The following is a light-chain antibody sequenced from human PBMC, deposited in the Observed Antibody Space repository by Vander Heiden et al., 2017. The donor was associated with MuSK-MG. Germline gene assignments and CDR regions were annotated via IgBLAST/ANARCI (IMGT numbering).Light chain of an antibody. CDR3: QQDDNLPFT. V-gene: IGKV1-33*01. CDR2: DAS. CDR1: QDISNY. J-gene: IGKJ4*01. Sequence: DIQMTQSPSSLSASVGDRVTITCQASQDISNYLNWYQQKPGKAPKLLIYDASNLETGVPSRFSGSGSGTDFTFTISSLQPEDIATYYCQQDDNLPFTFGGGTKVEIK.